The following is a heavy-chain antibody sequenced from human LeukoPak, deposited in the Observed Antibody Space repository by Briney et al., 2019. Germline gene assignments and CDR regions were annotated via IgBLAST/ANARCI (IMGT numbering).Heavy chain of an antibody. J-gene: IGHJ4*02. CDR3: ARRSPYSTGWSSYFDY. CDR2: IYRSGTT. Sequence: SETLSLTCTVSGGSISSTNWWSWVRQPPGKGLEWIGEIYRSGTTNYKPSLKSRVTISLDKSRNHFSLKLTSVTAADSAVYYCARRSPYSTGWSSYFDYWGQGALVTVSS. D-gene: IGHD6-19*01. V-gene: IGHV4-4*02. CDR1: GGSISSTNW.